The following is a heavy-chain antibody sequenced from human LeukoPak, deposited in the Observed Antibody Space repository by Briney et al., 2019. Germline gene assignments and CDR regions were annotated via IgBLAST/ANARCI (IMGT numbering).Heavy chain of an antibody. J-gene: IGHJ5*02. V-gene: IGHV4-61*02. CDR3: ARAPGYSSSSPDP. Sequence: TSETLSLTCTVSGGSISSGSYYWSWIRQPAGKGLEWIGRIYTSGSTNYNPSLKSRVTISVDTSKNQFSLKLSSVTAADTAVYYCARAPGYSSSSPDPWGQGTLVTVSS. CDR1: GGSISSGSYY. D-gene: IGHD6-13*01. CDR2: IYTSGST.